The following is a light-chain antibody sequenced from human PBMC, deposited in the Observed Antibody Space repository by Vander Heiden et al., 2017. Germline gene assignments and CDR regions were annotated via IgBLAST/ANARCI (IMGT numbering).Light chain of an antibody. CDR1: QSISSY. V-gene: IGKV1-39*01. CDR3: QQSYSNLLHT. CDR2: AAS. J-gene: IGKJ2*01. Sequence: DIQMTQSPSSLSASVGDRVTITCRASQSISSYLNWYQQKPGKAPKLLIYAASSLKSGVPSRFSGSGYGKDFTLTISSRQPEDFATYYCQQSYSNLLHTFGQGTKLEIK.